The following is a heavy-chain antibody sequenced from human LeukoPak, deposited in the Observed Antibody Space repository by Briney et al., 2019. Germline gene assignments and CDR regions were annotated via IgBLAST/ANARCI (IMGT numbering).Heavy chain of an antibody. CDR3: ARGRAMMLSAVLFPHTFHT. CDR2: IYDSGST. V-gene: IGHV4-59*12. J-gene: IGHJ3*02. CDR1: GGSISSYY. Sequence: SETLSLTCTVSGGSISSYYWSWIRQPPGKGLEWIGYIYDSGSTNYNPSLKSRVTISVDTSKNLFSLHLRSVTAADTAMYYCARGRAMMLSAVLFPHTFHTWGRGTMVTVSS. D-gene: IGHD3-16*01.